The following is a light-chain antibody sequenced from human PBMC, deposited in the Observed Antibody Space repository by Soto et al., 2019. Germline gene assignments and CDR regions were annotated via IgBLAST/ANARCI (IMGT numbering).Light chain of an antibody. CDR3: KSYAGSNTYV. J-gene: IGLJ1*01. Sequence: QSVLTQPPSASGSPGQSVTISCTGTKNDIGVYDFVSWYQHHPGKAPRLIIYEVVQRPSGVPDRFSGSKSGNTDSLTVSGLQAADEADYFCKSYAGSNTYVFASGTKVTVL. V-gene: IGLV2-8*01. CDR2: EVV. CDR1: KNDIGVYDF.